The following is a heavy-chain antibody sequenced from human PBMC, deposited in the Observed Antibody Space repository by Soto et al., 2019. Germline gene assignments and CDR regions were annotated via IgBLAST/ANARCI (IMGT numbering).Heavy chain of an antibody. D-gene: IGHD3-10*01. CDR1: GFSLSTSGVG. CDR3: AKGSGSYSGGGMDV. CDR2: IYWDDDK. Sequence: QITLKESGPTLVKPTQTLTLTCTFSGFSLSTSGVGVGWIRQPPGKALEWLALIYWDDDKRYSPSLKSRLTITKDTSKNQVVLTMTNMDPVDTATYYCAKGSGSYSGGGMDVWGQGTTVTVSS. V-gene: IGHV2-5*02. J-gene: IGHJ6*02.